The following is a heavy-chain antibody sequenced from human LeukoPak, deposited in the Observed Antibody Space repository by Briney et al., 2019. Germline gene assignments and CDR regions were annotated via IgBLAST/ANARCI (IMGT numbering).Heavy chain of an antibody. CDR3: ARGAKSLAVTEEYYFDY. CDR1: GGSFSGYY. D-gene: IGHD6-19*01. J-gene: IGHJ4*02. Sequence: PSETLSLTCAVYGGSFSGYYWSWIRQPPGKGLEWIGEINHSGSTNYNSSLKSRVTISVDTSKNQFSLKLSSVTAADTAVYYCARGAKSLAVTEEYYFDYWGQGTLVTVSS. V-gene: IGHV4-34*01. CDR2: INHSGST.